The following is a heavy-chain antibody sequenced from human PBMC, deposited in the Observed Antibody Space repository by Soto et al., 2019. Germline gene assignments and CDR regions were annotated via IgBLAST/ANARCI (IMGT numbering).Heavy chain of an antibody. J-gene: IGHJ4*02. CDR1: GYTFTSYY. V-gene: IGHV1-46*01. CDR3: SSCYYYRSRHVLH. CDR2: INPSGGST. Sequence: GASVKVSCKASGYTFTSYYMHWVRQAPGQGLEWMGIINPSGGSTSYEQKFQGRVTMTRDTSTSTVYMELSSLRSEDTAVYYGSSCYYYRSRHVLHWGQGTRVTDPS. D-gene: IGHD3-22*01.